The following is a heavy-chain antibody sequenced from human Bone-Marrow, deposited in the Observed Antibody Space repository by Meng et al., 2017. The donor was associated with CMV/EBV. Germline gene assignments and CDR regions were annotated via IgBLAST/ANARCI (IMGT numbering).Heavy chain of an antibody. J-gene: IGHJ4*02. V-gene: IGHV4-39*01. CDR1: GGSISSSSYY. Sequence: SENLSLTCTVSGGSISSSSYYWGWIRQPPGKGLEWIGSIYYSGSTYYKPSLKSRVTISVDTSKNQFSLKLSSVTAADTAVYYCARGRVRRTLVVVIFRSSLYYFDYWCQGTLVTVSS. D-gene: IGHD3-22*01. CDR3: ARGRVRRTLVVVIFRSSLYYFDY. CDR2: IYYSGST.